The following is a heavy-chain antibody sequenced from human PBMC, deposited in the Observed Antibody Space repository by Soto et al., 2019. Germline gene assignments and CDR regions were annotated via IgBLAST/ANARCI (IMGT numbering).Heavy chain of an antibody. CDR1: GYSFTSYW. CDR3: ARRGGSYSRNDY. CDR2: IDPSDSYT. J-gene: IGHJ4*02. V-gene: IGHV5-10-1*01. D-gene: IGHD1-26*01. Sequence: PGESLKISCKGSGYSFTSYWISWVRQMPGKGLEWMGRIDPSDSYTNYSPSFQGHVTISADKSISTAYLQWSSLKASDTAMYYCARRGGSYSRNDYWGQGTLVTVSS.